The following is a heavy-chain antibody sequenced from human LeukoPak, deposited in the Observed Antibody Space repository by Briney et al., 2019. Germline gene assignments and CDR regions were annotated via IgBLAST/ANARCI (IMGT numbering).Heavy chain of an antibody. Sequence: GGSLRLSCAASGFTFSSYGMHWVRQAPGKGLEWVAVISYDGSNKYYADSVKGRFTISRDNSKNTLYLQMNSLRAEDTAVYYCATGCVTMVRGVITDFYYFDYWGQGTLVTVSS. J-gene: IGHJ4*02. D-gene: IGHD3-10*01. CDR2: ISYDGSNK. V-gene: IGHV3-30*03. CDR1: GFTFSSYG. CDR3: ATGCVTMVRGVITDFYYFDY.